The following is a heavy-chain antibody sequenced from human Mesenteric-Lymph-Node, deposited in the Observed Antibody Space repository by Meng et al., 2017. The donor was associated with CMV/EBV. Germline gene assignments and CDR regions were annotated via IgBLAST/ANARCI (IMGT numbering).Heavy chain of an antibody. CDR1: GGSISSYY. CDR3: ARDGGLFPSWFDP. D-gene: IGHD3-16*01. Sequence: SETLSLTCTVSGGSISSYYWSWIRQPPGKGLEWIGYIYYSGSTNYNPSLKSRVTISVDTSKNQFSLKLNSVTAADTAVYYCARDGGLFPSWFDPWGQGTLVTVSS. V-gene: IGHV4-59*12. J-gene: IGHJ5*02. CDR2: IYYSGST.